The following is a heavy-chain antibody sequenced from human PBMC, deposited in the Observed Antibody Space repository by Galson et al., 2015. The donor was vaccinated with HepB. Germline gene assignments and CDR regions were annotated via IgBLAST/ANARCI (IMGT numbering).Heavy chain of an antibody. CDR2: IDPSDSYT. V-gene: IGHV5-10-1*01. J-gene: IGHJ6*02. CDR1: GYSFTSYW. D-gene: IGHD5-18*01. Sequence: QSGAEVKKPGESLRISCKGSGYSFTSYWISWVRQMPGKGLEWMGRIDPSDSYTNYSPSFQGHVTISADKSISTAYLQWSSLKASDTAMYYCARHGENLLKDTAMVKGPYYYYYGTDVWGQGTTVTVSS. CDR3: ARHGENLLKDTAMVKGPYYYYYGTDV.